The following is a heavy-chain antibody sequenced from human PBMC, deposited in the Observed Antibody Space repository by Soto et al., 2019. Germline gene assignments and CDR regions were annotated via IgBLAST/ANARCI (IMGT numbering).Heavy chain of an antibody. J-gene: IGHJ4*02. D-gene: IGHD3-16*02. Sequence: QVQLVESGGGVVQPGRSLRLSCAASGFTFSSYGMHWVRQAPGKGLEWVAVIWYDGSNKYYADSVKGRFTISRDNSKNTLYLQMNSLRAEDRAVYYCAREQGQNYDYIWGSYRKTRDSCDYWGQGTLVTVSS. V-gene: IGHV3-33*01. CDR2: IWYDGSNK. CDR1: GFTFSSYG. CDR3: AREQGQNYDYIWGSYRKTRDSCDY.